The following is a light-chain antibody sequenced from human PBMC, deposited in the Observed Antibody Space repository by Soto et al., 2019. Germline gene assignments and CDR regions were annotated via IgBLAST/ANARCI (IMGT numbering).Light chain of an antibody. CDR1: SSDVGTYSL. Sequence: QSALAQPASVSGSPGQSITISCTGTSSDVGTYSLVSWYQQHPGKAPKLMIYEVTKRPSGVSNRFSGSKSGNTASLTISGLQAEDEADYYCCSYAGTSTYVFGTGNKVTVL. CDR3: CSYAGTSTYV. V-gene: IGLV2-23*02. J-gene: IGLJ1*01. CDR2: EVT.